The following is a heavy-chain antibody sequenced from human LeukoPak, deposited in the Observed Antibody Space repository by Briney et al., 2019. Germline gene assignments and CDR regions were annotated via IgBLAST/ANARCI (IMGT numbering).Heavy chain of an antibody. CDR2: ISSSSSYI. Sequence: GSLRLSCAASGFTFSSYSMNWVRQAPGKGLEWVSSISSSSSYIYYADSVKGRFTISRDNAENSLYLQMNSLRAEDTAVYYCARDGIAVAGFVDYWGQGTLVTVSS. CDR3: ARDGIAVAGFVDY. D-gene: IGHD6-19*01. V-gene: IGHV3-21*01. CDR1: GFTFSSYS. J-gene: IGHJ4*02.